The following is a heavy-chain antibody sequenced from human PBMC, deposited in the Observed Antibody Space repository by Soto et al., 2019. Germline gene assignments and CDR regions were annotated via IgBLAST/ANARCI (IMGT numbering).Heavy chain of an antibody. V-gene: IGHV1-46*01. CDR2: INTSGRT. CDR3: ARVYCSGGSGYGIDC. J-gene: IGHJ4*02. D-gene: IGHD2-15*01. CDR1: GYTFTSNY. Sequence: QVQLVQSVAEVKKPGASVKVSCKESGYTFTSNYMHWVRQAPGQGLEWMGIINTSGRTSYAQTFRGRVTITSDTDTSTVDPELSSLRSEDKAVYYCARVYCSGGSGYGIDCWGAGSLFVVDS.